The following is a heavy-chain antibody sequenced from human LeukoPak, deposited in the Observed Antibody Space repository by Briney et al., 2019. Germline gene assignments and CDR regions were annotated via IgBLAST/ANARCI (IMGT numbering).Heavy chain of an antibody. D-gene: IGHD2-21*01. V-gene: IGHV1-24*01. CDR3: ATVLRGIASNNWFDP. CDR1: GYTLTELS. CDR2: FDPEDGET. J-gene: IGHJ5*02. Sequence: ASVKVSCKVSGYTLTELSMHWVRQAPGKGLEWMGGFDPEDGETIYAQKFQGRVTMTEDTSTDTAYMELSSLRSEDTAVYYCATVLRGIASNNWFDPWGQGTLVTVSS.